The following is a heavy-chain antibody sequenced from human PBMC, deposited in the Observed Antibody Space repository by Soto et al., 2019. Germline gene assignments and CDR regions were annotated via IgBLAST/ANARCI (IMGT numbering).Heavy chain of an antibody. D-gene: IGHD2-15*01. CDR1: GGSISSGGYY. CDR2: IYYSGST. J-gene: IGHJ5*02. V-gene: IGHV4-31*03. Sequence: QVQLQESGPGLVKPSQTLSLTCTVSGGSISSGGYYWSWIRQHPGKGLEWIGYIYYSGSTYYNPSLKSRVNISVDTSKNQFSLKLSSVTAADTAVYYCARGWTEDKGWFDPWGQGTLVTVSS. CDR3: ARGWTEDKGWFDP.